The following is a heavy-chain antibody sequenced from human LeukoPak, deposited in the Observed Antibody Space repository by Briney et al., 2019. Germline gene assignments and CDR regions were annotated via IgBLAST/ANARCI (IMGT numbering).Heavy chain of an antibody. J-gene: IGHJ5*02. Sequence: SETLSLTCSVSGGSISSYYWSWIRQPPGKGLEWIGYIYYSGSTNYNPSLKSRVTISVDTSKNQFSLKLSSVTAADTAVYYCARTIAGGSYRYPYWFDPWGQGTLVTVSS. CDR3: ARTIAGGSYRYPYWFDP. V-gene: IGHV4-59*01. CDR1: GGSISSYY. CDR2: IYYSGST. D-gene: IGHD3-16*02.